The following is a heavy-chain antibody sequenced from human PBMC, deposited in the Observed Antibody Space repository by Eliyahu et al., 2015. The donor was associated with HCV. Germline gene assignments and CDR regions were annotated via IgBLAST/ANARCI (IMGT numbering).Heavy chain of an antibody. CDR3: ARVADYNDNALDV. J-gene: IGHJ6*02. CDR1: GFSLTTSGXC. V-gene: IGHV2-70*01. CDR2: IDWNDNK. D-gene: IGHD4-11*01. Sequence: QVTLRESGPALVKTTQTLTLTCTFSGFSLTTSGXCVXWIRXPPGRALEWLALIDWNDNKFYNISLRTRLTISKDTFKNQVVLRMTNMDPVDTATFFCARVADYNDNALDVWGQGNTVTVSS.